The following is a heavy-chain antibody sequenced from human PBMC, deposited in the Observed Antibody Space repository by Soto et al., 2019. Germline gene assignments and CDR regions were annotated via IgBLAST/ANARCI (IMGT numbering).Heavy chain of an antibody. Sequence: QVYLEQSGAEVKKPGASVKVTCKASGYTFWNFGISWVRQAPGQGLEWMGWISPYNDNTNYVQKFQDRVTMTTDTPTSTAYMELRSLRSDDTAVYYCARLRTSGYHTHYSYGMDVWGQGPRVTVSS. J-gene: IGHJ6*02. CDR3: ARLRTSGYHTHYSYGMDV. CDR2: ISPYNDNT. CDR1: GYTFWNFG. V-gene: IGHV1-18*01. D-gene: IGHD3-22*01.